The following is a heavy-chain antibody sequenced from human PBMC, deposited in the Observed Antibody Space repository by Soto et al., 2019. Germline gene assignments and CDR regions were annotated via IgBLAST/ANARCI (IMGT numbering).Heavy chain of an antibody. Sequence: SETLSLTCTVSGDSVSSGDYYWTWIRQPPGKGLEWVGHIYFSGRTNYIPSLESRVTISLDTSKNQFSLKLTSVTAADTAVYYCARVPIDTYMIYWSDPWGQGTLVTLS. J-gene: IGHJ5*02. V-gene: IGHV4-61*08. D-gene: IGHD3-16*01. CDR1: GDSVSSGDYY. CDR3: ARVPIDTYMIYWSDP. CDR2: IYFSGRT.